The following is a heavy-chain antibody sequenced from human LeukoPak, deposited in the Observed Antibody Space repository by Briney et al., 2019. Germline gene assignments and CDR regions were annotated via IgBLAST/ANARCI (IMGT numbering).Heavy chain of an antibody. CDR3: TREWSGGYYDFDY. D-gene: IGHD3-3*01. CDR2: INPNSGGT. Sequence: GASVKVSCKASGYTFTGYYMHWVRQDPGQGLEWMGWINPNSGGTNYAQKFQGRVTMTRDTSISTAYMELSKLRSDDTAVYYCTREWSGGYYDFDYWGQGTLVTVSS. J-gene: IGHJ4*02. V-gene: IGHV1-2*02. CDR1: GYTFTGYY.